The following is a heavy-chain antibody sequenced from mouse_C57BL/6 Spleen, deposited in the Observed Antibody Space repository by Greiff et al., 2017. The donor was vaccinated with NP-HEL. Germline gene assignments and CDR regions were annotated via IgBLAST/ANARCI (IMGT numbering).Heavy chain of an antibody. CDR3: ARYSYYGSSHWYFDV. Sequence: QVQLQQSGAELVMPGASVKLSCKASGYTFTSYWMHWVKQRPGQGLEWIGELDPSDSYTNYNQKFKGKSTLTVDKSSSKAYMQLSSLTSEDSAVYYCARYSYYGSSHWYFDVWGTGTTVTVSS. J-gene: IGHJ1*03. V-gene: IGHV1-69*01. D-gene: IGHD1-1*01. CDR1: GYTFTSYW. CDR2: LDPSDSYT.